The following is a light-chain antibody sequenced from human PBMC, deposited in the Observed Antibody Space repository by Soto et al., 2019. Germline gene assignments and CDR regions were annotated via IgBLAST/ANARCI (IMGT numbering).Light chain of an antibody. CDR2: DAS. CDR3: QQSYNSPQT. V-gene: IGKV1-33*01. J-gene: IGKJ1*01. CDR1: QDLSNY. Sequence: DIQMTQAPSSLSASVGDRVTMTFHAIQDLSNYLNCYQQKPGKVPKLLIYDASNVETGVPSRFSGSGSGTDFTLTISSLRPEDFATYSCQQSYNSPQTFGQGTKVDIK.